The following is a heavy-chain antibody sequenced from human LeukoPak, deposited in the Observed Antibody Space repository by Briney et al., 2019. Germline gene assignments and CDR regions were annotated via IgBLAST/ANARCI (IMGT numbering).Heavy chain of an antibody. V-gene: IGHV3-21*01. J-gene: IGHJ4*01. D-gene: IGHD2-2*01. CDR3: ARGGTSTSGYDY. CDR1: GVTFNTYS. CDR2: ISPTSTYI. Sequence: GGSLRLSCAASGVTFNTYSMNRVRQAPGKGLEWVSSISPTSTYIYYADSVKGRFTISRDNAKNSLYLQMNSLTAEDTAVYYCARGGTSTSGYDYWGHGSLVTVSS.